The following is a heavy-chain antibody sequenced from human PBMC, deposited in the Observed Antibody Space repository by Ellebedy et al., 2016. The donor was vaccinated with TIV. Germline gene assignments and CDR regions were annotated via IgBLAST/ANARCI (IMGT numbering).Heavy chain of an antibody. CDR1: GIPISSYT. Sequence: PGGSLRLSCSASGIPISSYTINWVRQAPGKGLDWVSVFYTDGRTYFADSVKGRFTVSRDITRNTLYLQMNSLRAEDTGGYYCARVRGRNEPYAMDVWGQGTTVTVS. CDR3: ARVRGRNEPYAMDV. CDR2: FYTDGRT. V-gene: IGHV3-66*01. D-gene: IGHD1-14*01. J-gene: IGHJ6*02.